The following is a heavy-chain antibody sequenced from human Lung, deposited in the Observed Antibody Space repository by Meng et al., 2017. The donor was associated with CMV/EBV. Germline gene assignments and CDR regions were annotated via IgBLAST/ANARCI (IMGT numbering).Heavy chain of an antibody. J-gene: IGHJ6*02. CDR3: ARDFPTDDFWSGYYPGYYGMDV. CDR2: ISSSSSTI. CDR1: GFTFSSYS. D-gene: IGHD3-3*01. Sequence: GGSLRLXCAASGFTFSSYSMNWVRQAPGKGLEWVSYISSSSSTIYYADSVKGRFTISRDNAKNSLYLQMNSLRAEDTAVYYCARDFPTDDFWSGYYPGYYGMDVWGQGXTVTVSS. V-gene: IGHV3-48*04.